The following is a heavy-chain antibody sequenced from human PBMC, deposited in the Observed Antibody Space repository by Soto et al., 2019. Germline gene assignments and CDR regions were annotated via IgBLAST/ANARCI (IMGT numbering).Heavy chain of an antibody. Sequence: PGGSLRLSCAASGFTFSSYGMHWVRQAPGKGLEWVAVISYDGSNKYYADSVKGRFTTSRDNSKNTLYLQMNSRRAEDTAVYYCAKGVRGFDYWGQGTLVTVSS. CDR3: AKGVRGFDY. CDR1: GFTFSSYG. J-gene: IGHJ4*02. CDR2: ISYDGSNK. V-gene: IGHV3-30*18.